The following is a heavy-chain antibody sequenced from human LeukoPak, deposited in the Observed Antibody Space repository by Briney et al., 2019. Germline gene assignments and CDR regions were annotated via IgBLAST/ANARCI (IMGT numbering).Heavy chain of an antibody. V-gene: IGHV4-59*01. CDR1: GGSISSYY. CDR2: IYYSGST. J-gene: IGHJ3*02. CDR3: AREVTVSQAAFDI. Sequence: SETLSLTCTVSGGSISSYYWSWIRQSPGKGLEWIGYIYYSGSTNYNPSLKSRVTISVDTSKNQFSLKLSSVTAADTAVYYCAREVTVSQAAFDIWGQGTLVTVSS. D-gene: IGHD4-17*01.